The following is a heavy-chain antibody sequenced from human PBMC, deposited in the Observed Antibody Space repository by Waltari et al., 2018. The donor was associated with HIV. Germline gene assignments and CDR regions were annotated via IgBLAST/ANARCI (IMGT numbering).Heavy chain of an antibody. J-gene: IGHJ3*02. CDR1: GYTFTAYY. CDR3: ARQMTFYDALDI. CDR2: IYPNSGDT. V-gene: IGHV1-2*02. Sequence: QVQLVQSGAEVRKPGASVKVSCKPSGYTFTAYYIHWVRQAPGQGPEWMGWIYPNSGDTHFAEKFQGRVTLTRDTSIRTAYVEVSNLRSDDTAVYYCARQMTFYDALDIWGQGTMVSVSS.